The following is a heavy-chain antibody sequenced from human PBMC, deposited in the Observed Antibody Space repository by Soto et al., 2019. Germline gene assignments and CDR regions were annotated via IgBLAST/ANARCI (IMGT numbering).Heavy chain of an antibody. CDR2: INPKSGDT. Sequence: QVQLVQSGAEVKEPGDSVRVSCEASGYTFTAYYIHWVRQAPGQGLEWMGWINPKSGDTTYAQDFQGRVSMTRDMSISTVYMELSRLTSDDTAIYYCARNMDYYYGPGSGNGHGFWGQGTTVTVFS. J-gene: IGHJ6*02. D-gene: IGHD3-10*01. CDR1: GYTFTAYY. V-gene: IGHV1-2*02. CDR3: ARNMDYYYGPGSGNGHGF.